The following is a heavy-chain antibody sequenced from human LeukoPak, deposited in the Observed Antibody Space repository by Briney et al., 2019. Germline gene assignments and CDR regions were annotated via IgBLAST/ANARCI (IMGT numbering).Heavy chain of an antibody. V-gene: IGHV4-34*01. CDR3: ASEVGATSYY. CDR2: ISHRGST. CDR1: GGSFSRYY. Sequence: SETLSLTCAVNGGSFSRYYWSWIRQPPGKGLEWIGEISHRGSTNYNPSLKSRVTISVDTSKNQFSLKLSSVTAADTAVYYCASEVGATSYYWGQGTLVTVSS. D-gene: IGHD1-26*01. J-gene: IGHJ4*02.